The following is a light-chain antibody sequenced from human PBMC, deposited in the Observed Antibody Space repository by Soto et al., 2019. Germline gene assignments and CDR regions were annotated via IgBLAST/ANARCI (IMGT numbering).Light chain of an antibody. Sequence: EIVLTQSPGSLSLSPGERATLSCRASQSFSSTFFAWYQQKPGQAPRLLIYGASSRATGIPDRFSGSGSGTDFTLTISRLETEDFAVYYCQQYASSVTFGQGTKVEIK. J-gene: IGKJ1*01. CDR3: QQYASSVT. CDR1: QSFSSTF. CDR2: GAS. V-gene: IGKV3-20*01.